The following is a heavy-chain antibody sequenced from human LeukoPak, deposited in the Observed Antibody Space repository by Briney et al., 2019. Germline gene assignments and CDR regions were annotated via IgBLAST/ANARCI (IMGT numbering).Heavy chain of an antibody. Sequence: GRSLRLSCAASGFTFDDYPMHWVRQAPGKGLEWVSGISWNSGSIGYADSVKGRFTISRDNAKNSLYLQMNSLRAEDTALYYCLSHNYWGQGTLVTVSS. J-gene: IGHJ4*02. D-gene: IGHD2-21*01. CDR3: LSHNY. CDR2: ISWNSGSI. CDR1: GFTFDDYP. V-gene: IGHV3-9*01.